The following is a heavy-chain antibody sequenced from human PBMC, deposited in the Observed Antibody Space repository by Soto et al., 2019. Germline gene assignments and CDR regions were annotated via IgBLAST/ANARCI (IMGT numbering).Heavy chain of an antibody. CDR1: GGSISSNY. CDR3: ARYRREAVAGYTLDN. J-gene: IGHJ4*02. CDR2: VYNSGST. D-gene: IGHD6-13*01. V-gene: IGHV4-59*01. Sequence: SETLSLTCTVSGGSISSNYWTWIRQPPGKGLEWIGYVYNSGSTNYNPSLKSRVTISEDTSKSQFSLKVNSMTAADTAVYYCARYRREAVAGYTLDNWGQGILVTVPQ.